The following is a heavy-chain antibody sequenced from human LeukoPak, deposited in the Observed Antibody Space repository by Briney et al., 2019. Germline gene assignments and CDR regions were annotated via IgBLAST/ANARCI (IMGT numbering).Heavy chain of an antibody. Sequence: SETLSLTCTVSGGSISSGTHYWTWVRQPVGKGLEWLGRIFTSGSPTYNSSLKSRLTISLDKSKNQFSLRLSSVTAADTAVYYCARRWNYKDAFDIWGQGTMVTVSS. CDR1: GGSISSGTHY. D-gene: IGHD1-7*01. CDR3: ARRWNYKDAFDI. V-gene: IGHV4-61*02. J-gene: IGHJ3*02. CDR2: IFTSGSP.